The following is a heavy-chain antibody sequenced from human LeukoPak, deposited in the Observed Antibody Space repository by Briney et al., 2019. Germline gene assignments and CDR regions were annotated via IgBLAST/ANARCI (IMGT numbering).Heavy chain of an antibody. V-gene: IGHV1-2*02. Sequence: VASVKVSCKASGYTFTGYYMHWVRQAPGQGLEWMGWINPNSGGTNYAQKFQGRVTMTRDTSISTAYMELSRLRSDDTAVYYCARDRKRSAAGTGWFDPWGQGTLVTVSS. CDR2: INPNSGGT. CDR3: ARDRKRSAAGTGWFDP. D-gene: IGHD6-13*01. CDR1: GYTFTGYY. J-gene: IGHJ5*02.